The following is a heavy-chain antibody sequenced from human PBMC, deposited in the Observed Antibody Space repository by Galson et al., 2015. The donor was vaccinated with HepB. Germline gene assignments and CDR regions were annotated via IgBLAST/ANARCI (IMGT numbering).Heavy chain of an antibody. CDR1: GFTFTTYS. J-gene: IGHJ3*02. Sequence: SLRLSCAASGFTFTTYSMNWVRQAPGKGLEWISYISSTSNNIDYADSVKGRFTISRDNAKNSLYLQMNSLRDEDTAVYYCARGYSTSIWGQGTMVTVSS. CDR3: ARGYSTSI. CDR2: ISSTSNNI. V-gene: IGHV3-48*02. D-gene: IGHD6-6*01.